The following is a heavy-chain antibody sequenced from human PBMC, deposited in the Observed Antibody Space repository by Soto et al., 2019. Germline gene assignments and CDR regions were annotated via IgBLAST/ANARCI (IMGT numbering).Heavy chain of an antibody. CDR3: ARGPRYCSGYSCDSCMDV. D-gene: IGHD2-15*01. CDR1: GFTFSSYA. J-gene: IGHJ6*03. CDR2: ISGSAATT. Sequence: EVQLLESGGGLVQPGGSLRLSCAASGFTFSSYAMSWVRQAPGKGLEWVSAISGSAATTFYADSVKGRFTVSRDNSKNTLYLQMNSLRAEDTAVYYFARGPRYCSGYSCDSCMDVWGKGTTVTVSS. V-gene: IGHV3-23*01.